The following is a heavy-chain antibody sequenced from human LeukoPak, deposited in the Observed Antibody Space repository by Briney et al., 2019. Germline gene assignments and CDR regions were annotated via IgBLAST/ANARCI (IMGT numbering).Heavy chain of an antibody. Sequence: GASVKVSCKASGYTFTSYDINWVRQAPGQGLEWMGWINPNSGGTNYAQKFQGRVTMTRDTSISTAYMELSRLRSDDTAVYYCARAVSGSSKPFDYWGQGTLVTVSS. D-gene: IGHD1-26*01. CDR1: GYTFTSYD. CDR2: INPNSGGT. J-gene: IGHJ4*02. CDR3: ARAVSGSSKPFDY. V-gene: IGHV1-2*02.